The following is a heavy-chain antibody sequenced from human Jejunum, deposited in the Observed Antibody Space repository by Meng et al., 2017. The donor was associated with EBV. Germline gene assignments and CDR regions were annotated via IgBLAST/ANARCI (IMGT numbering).Heavy chain of an antibody. CDR3: ARYSGSYSLAN. CDR1: RYTFPDYA. Sequence: QVEPVQSGSEVRKPGAAVSLSCKASRYTFPDYAIIWVRLAPGQGLEWMGWINTANGNPTYAQAFTGRFVFSLDTSVNTAFLQISDLKVEDSALYYCARYSGSYSLANWGQGTLVTVSS. V-gene: IGHV7-4-1*02. CDR2: INTANGNP. J-gene: IGHJ4*02. D-gene: IGHD3-10*01.